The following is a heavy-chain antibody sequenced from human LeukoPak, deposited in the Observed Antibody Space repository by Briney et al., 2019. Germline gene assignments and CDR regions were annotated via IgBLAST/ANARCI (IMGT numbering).Heavy chain of an antibody. CDR3: ARHDPVALFQRGMDV. D-gene: IGHD2-15*01. CDR1: GGSISGYY. V-gene: IGHV4-59*08. CDR2: IHYGGTT. J-gene: IGHJ6*02. Sequence: SETLSLTCTVSGGSISGYYWSCIRQPPGKGMEWIGYIHYGGTTLYNPSLSSRVTMSVDTSKNQFSLKLNSVTAADTAVYYCARHDPVALFQRGMDVWGQGITVTVSS.